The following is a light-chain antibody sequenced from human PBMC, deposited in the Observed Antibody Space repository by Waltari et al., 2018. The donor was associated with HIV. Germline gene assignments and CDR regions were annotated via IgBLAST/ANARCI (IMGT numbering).Light chain of an antibody. V-gene: IGLV3-21*01. Sequence: SYVLTQSPSVSVAPGKMARITCGGQNIGSTSVNWYQQQPGQAPVMVIYHDTDRPSGIPDRFSGSNSEDTATLTIRRVEAGDEADYYCQVWDTNTDQYVIFGGGTNLAV. CDR1: NIGSTS. CDR3: QVWDTNTDQYVI. J-gene: IGLJ2*01. CDR2: HDT.